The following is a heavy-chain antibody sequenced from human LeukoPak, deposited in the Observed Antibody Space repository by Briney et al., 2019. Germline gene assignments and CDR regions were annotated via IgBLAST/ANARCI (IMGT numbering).Heavy chain of an antibody. CDR2: IWYDGSNK. J-gene: IGHJ4*02. CDR3: AREGRSGYEIVTDY. D-gene: IGHD5-12*01. Sequence: EGSLRLSCAASGFTFSSYSMNWVRQAPGKGLEWVAVIWYDGSNKYYADSVKGRFTISRDNSKNTLYLQMNSLRAEDTAVYYCAREGRSGYEIVTDYWGQGTLVTVSS. V-gene: IGHV3-33*08. CDR1: GFTFSSYS.